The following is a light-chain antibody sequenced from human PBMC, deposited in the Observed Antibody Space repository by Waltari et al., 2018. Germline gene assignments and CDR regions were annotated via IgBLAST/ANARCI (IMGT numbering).Light chain of an antibody. J-gene: IGKJ5*01. CDR1: QSISSY. CDR2: AAS. V-gene: IGKV1-39*01. Sequence: DIQMTQSPSSLSSSVGDRVNITCRVSQSISSYLNWYQQKPGKAPKLLIYAASSLQSRVPSRFSGSGSGTDFTLTISSLQPEDFATYYCQQSYSTLSITFGQGTRLEIK. CDR3: QQSYSTLSIT.